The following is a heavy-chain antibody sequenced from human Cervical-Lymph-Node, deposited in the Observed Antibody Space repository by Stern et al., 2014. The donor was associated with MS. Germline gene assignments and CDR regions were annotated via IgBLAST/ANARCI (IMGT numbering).Heavy chain of an antibody. J-gene: IGHJ3*01. V-gene: IGHV4-61*02. CDR1: GDSVSSGSYY. CDR2: IYSTGST. Sequence: QVQLQESGPGLVKPSQTLSLTCTVSGDSVSSGSYYWNWIRQPAGKGLEWIGRIYSTGSTNYSPSLKSRVTISQDTSKNQFPLSLSSVTAADTAVYYCARVLGFYDSSGYYYDAFDVWGQGTMVTVSS. D-gene: IGHD3-22*01. CDR3: ARVLGFYDSSGYYYDAFDV.